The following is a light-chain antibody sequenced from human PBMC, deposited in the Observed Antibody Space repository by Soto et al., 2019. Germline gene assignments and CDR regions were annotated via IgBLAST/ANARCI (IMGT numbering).Light chain of an antibody. CDR1: QSVLSSSDNKNY. CDR2: WAS. CDR3: QQYYSAPYT. Sequence: DIVMTQSPESLAVSLSEKATVNCKSTQSVLSSSDNKNYLAWYQQKLGQSPKLLIYWASTRESGVPDRFSGSGSGTDFTLTISSLQAEDVAVYYCQQYYSAPYTFGQGTKLGIK. V-gene: IGKV4-1*01. J-gene: IGKJ2*01.